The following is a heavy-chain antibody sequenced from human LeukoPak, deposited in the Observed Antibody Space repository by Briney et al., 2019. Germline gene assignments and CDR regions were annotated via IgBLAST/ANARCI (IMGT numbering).Heavy chain of an antibody. V-gene: IGHV4-4*07. Sequence: SETLSLTCTVSGGSISSYYWSWIRQPAGKGLEWIGRIYTSGSTNYNPSLKSRVTMSVDTSKNQFSLKLSSVTAADTAVYYCARGLEVVPAATIWFDPWGQGTLVTVSS. D-gene: IGHD2-2*01. CDR2: IYTSGST. CDR1: GGSISSYY. J-gene: IGHJ5*02. CDR3: ARGLEVVPAATIWFDP.